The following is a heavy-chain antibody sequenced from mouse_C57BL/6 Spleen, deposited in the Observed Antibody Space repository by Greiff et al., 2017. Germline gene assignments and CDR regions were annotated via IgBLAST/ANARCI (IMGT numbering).Heavy chain of an antibody. V-gene: IGHV1-81*01. CDR2: IYPRSGNT. D-gene: IGHD3-2*02. CDR3: ARGSSGYDFDY. Sequence: VMLVESGAELARPGASVKLSCKASGYTFTSYGISWVKQRTGQGLEWIGEIYPRSGNTYYNEKFKGKATLTADKSSSTAYMELRSLTSEDSAVXFCARGSSGYDFDYWGQGTTLTVSS. CDR1: GYTFTSYG. J-gene: IGHJ2*01.